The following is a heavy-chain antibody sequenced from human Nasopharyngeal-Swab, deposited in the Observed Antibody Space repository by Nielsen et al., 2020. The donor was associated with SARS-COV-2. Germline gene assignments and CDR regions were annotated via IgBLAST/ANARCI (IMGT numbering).Heavy chain of an antibody. V-gene: IGHV3-30*04. CDR2: ISYDGSNK. CDR1: GFTFSSYA. J-gene: IGHJ4*02. D-gene: IGHD3-22*01. Sequence: GGSLRLSCAASGFTFSSYAMHWVRQAPGKGLEWMTLISYDGSNKYYADSVKGRFTISRDNSQNTLYLQMNSLRAEDTAVYYCARAYDSSGYYLDYWGQGTLVTVSS. CDR3: ARAYDSSGYYLDY.